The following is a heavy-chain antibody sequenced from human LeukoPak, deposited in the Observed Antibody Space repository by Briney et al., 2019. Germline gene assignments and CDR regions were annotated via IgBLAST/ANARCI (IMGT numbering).Heavy chain of an antibody. V-gene: IGHV4-34*01. CDR3: ARDSDSGFG. D-gene: IGHD3-16*01. J-gene: IGHJ4*02. CDR1: GGPFNFYF. Sequence: SETLSLACGVYGGPFNFYFWHWIRQPPGKGPEWIGEIDNRGSTSYNPSLKNRVTISVDTTRNQFSLQLTSVTATDTAVYYCARDSDSGFGWGQGTVVTVSS. CDR2: IDNRGST.